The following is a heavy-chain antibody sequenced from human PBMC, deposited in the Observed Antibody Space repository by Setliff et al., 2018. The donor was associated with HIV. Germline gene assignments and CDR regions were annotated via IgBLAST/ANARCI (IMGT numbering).Heavy chain of an antibody. V-gene: IGHV3-11*04. CDR1: GFTFSDYY. J-gene: IGHJ4*02. D-gene: IGHD6-6*01. CDR3: AQGSDPQLVTLFAY. Sequence: GSLRLSCAASGFTFSDYYMSWIRQAPGKGLEWISYISSSGSTIYYADSVKGRFTISRDNAKNSLYLQMNSRRAEDTAVYFCAQGSDPQLVTLFAYWGQGTLVTVSS. CDR2: ISSSGSTI.